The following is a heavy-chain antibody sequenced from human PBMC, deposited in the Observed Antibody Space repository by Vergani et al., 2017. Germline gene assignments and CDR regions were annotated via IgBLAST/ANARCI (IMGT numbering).Heavy chain of an antibody. D-gene: IGHD2-2*01. CDR2: IYYSGST. CDR3: ARDTRYCSSTSCADRVYMDV. J-gene: IGHJ6*03. V-gene: IGHV4-30-4*01. Sequence: QVQLQESGPGLVKPSQTLSLTCTVSGGSISSGDYYWSWIRQPPGKGLEWIGYIYYSGSTYYNPSLKSRVTISVDTSKNQFSLTLSSVTAADTAVYYCARDTRYCSSTSCADRVYMDVWGKGTTVTVSS. CDR1: GGSISSGDYY.